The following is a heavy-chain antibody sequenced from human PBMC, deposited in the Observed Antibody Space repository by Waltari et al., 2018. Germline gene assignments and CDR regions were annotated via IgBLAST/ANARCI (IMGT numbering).Heavy chain of an antibody. V-gene: IGHV4-4*02. CDR2: VLSTGKT. CDR3: ARDRGRGLYLDA. J-gene: IGHJ5*02. CDR1: GESVTSPNW. D-gene: IGHD2-15*01. Sequence: QLQLQESGPGLVKPSGTLSLSCAVPGESVTSPNWWSWVRQSPQRGLEWIGQVLSTGKTNYSPSFASRVTMSLDASNNQFSLKVTSATAADTAVYYCARDRGRGLYLDAWGPGTLVTVSP.